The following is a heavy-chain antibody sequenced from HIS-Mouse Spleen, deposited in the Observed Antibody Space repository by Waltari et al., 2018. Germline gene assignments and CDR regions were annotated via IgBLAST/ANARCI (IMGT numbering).Heavy chain of an antibody. V-gene: IGHV3-30*18. CDR2: ISYDGSKK. CDR1: GLPFTRLG. J-gene: IGHJ4*02. Sequence: QVQLVESGGGVVQPGSARSFSRAASGLPFTRLGSAWVRQAPGKGVEWVAVISYDGSKKYYADSVKGRFTISRDNSKNTLYLQMNSLRAEDTAVYYCAKASSGWLDYWGQGTLVTVSS. D-gene: IGHD6-19*01. CDR3: AKASSGWLDY.